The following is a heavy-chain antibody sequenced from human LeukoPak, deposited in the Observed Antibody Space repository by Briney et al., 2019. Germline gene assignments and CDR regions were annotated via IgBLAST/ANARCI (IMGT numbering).Heavy chain of an antibody. CDR2: IIPIFGTA. CDR3: ARGMSSSSAMGAFDI. D-gene: IGHD6-6*01. V-gene: IGHV1-69*01. CDR1: GGTFSSYA. Sequence: ASVKVSCKASGGTFSSYAISWVRQAPGQGLEWMGGIIPIFGTANYAQKFQGRVTITADESTSTAYMELSSLRSEDTAVYYCARGMSSSSAMGAFDIWGQGTMVTVSS. J-gene: IGHJ3*02.